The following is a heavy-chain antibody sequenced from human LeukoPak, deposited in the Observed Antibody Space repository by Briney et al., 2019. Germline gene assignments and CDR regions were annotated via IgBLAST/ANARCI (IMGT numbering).Heavy chain of an antibody. J-gene: IGHJ4*02. CDR3: ARVKSTEGGRYYFDY. Sequence: SETLSLTCTVSGGSISSYYWSWIRQPPGKGLEWIGYIYYSGSTNYNPSLKSRVTISVDTSKNQFSLKLSSVTAADTAVYYCARVKSTEGGRYYFDYWGQGTLVTVSS. CDR1: GGSISSYY. V-gene: IGHV4-59*01. CDR2: IYYSGST. D-gene: IGHD6-19*01.